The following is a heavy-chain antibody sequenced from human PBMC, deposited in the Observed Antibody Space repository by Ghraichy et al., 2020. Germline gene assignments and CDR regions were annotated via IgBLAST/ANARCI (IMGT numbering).Heavy chain of an antibody. CDR1: GGSISSYY. Sequence: SETLSLTCTVSGGSISSYYWSWIRQPPGKGLEWIGYIYYSGSTNYNPSLKSRVTISVDTSKNQFSLKLSSVTAADTAVYYCARVAAVGATMFDYWGQGTLVTVSS. CDR3: ARVAAVGATMFDY. V-gene: IGHV4-59*01. D-gene: IGHD1-26*01. CDR2: IYYSGST. J-gene: IGHJ4*02.